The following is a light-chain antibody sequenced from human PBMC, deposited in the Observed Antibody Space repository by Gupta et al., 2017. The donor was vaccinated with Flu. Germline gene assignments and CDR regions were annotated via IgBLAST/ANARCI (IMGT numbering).Light chain of an antibody. CDR1: QSVSSK. V-gene: IGKV3-15*01. CDR3: QQYNNWPLT. Sequence: GERATLSCRASQSVSSKLAWYQQKPGQAPRLLIYDTSPRAAGFPARFSGSGSGTEFTLTINSLQSEDFAVYYCQQYNNWPLTFGGGTKVEIK. J-gene: IGKJ4*01. CDR2: DTS.